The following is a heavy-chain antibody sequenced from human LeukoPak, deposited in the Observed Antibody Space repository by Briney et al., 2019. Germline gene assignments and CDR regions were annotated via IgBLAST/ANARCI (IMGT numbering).Heavy chain of an antibody. CDR1: GFTFSSYG. CDR3: ARDGLSSSGWHVFDY. D-gene: IGHD6-19*01. CDR2: IWYDGSNK. Sequence: PGGSLRLSCAASGFTFSSYGMHWVRQAPGKGLEWVAVIWYDGSNKYYADSVKGRFTISRDNSKNTLYLQMNSLRAEDTAVYYCARDGLSSSGWHVFDYWGQGTLVTVSS. J-gene: IGHJ4*02. V-gene: IGHV3-33*01.